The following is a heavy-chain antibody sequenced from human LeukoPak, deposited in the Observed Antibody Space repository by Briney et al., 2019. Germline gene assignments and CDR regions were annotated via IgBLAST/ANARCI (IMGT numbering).Heavy chain of an antibody. Sequence: GGSLRLSCAASGFTFSSYAMTWVRQAPGKGLEWVSTISGGGGSTYYPDSVKGRLTISRDNSKNMVSLQMDSLRAEDTALYYCAKEGEYSFGSFDSWGQGTLVTVSS. J-gene: IGHJ4*02. CDR3: AKEGEYSFGSFDS. CDR1: GFTFSSYA. CDR2: ISGGGGST. V-gene: IGHV3-23*01. D-gene: IGHD5-18*01.